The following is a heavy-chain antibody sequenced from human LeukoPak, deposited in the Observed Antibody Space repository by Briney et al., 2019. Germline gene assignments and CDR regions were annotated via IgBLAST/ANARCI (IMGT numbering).Heavy chain of an antibody. CDR1: GFTFSSYW. CDR2: IKHNGDDL. J-gene: IGHJ4*02. Sequence: GGSLSLSCAASGFTFSSYWMTWVRQAPGKGLEWVANIKHNGDDLNSVNSVKDRFTISRDNAKNSLYLHMTSLRAEDTAVYYCARELPTFDSWGQRILVTVSS. V-gene: IGHV3-7*01. CDR3: ARELPTFDS. D-gene: IGHD3-10*01.